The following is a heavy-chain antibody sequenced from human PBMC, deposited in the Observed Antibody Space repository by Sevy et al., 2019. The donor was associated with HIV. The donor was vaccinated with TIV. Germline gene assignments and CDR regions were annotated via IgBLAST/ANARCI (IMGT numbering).Heavy chain of an antibody. CDR2: VYPYSGGT. V-gene: IGHV1-2*06. CDR3: ARDTSGGTTNSGMDV. J-gene: IGHJ6*02. Sequence: ASVKVSCKASGYTFTGDYLHWVRQAPRQGLEWMGRVYPYSGGTNYAQKFQGRVTMTRDTSISTAYMELSRLRSDDTAIYYCARDTSGGTTNSGMDVWGQGTTVTVSS. CDR1: GYTFTGDY. D-gene: IGHD1-7*01.